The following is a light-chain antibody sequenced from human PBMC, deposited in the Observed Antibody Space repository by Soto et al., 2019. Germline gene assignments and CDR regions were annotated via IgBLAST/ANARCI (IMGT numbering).Light chain of an antibody. CDR1: QGISNY. CDR3: QKYNSASIT. Sequence: DIQMTQSPSSLSASVGDRVTITCRASQGISNYLAWYQQKPGKVPKLLIYAASTLQSGVSSRFSGSGSGTDFTLTISSLLPDDVATYYCQKYNSASITFGQGTRLDIK. CDR2: AAS. J-gene: IGKJ5*01. V-gene: IGKV1-27*01.